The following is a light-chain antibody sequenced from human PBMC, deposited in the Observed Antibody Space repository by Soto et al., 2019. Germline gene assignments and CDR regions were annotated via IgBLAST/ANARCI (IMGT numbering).Light chain of an antibody. CDR2: EGS. V-gene: IGLV2-23*01. Sequence: QSSLTQPASVSGSPGQSITISCTGTSSDVGSYNLVSWYQQHPGKAPKLMIYEGSKRPSGVSNRFYGSKSGNTASLTISELQAEDEADYYCCSYAGSSTPYVFGTGTKVTVL. CDR3: CSYAGSSTPYV. CDR1: SSDVGSYNL. J-gene: IGLJ1*01.